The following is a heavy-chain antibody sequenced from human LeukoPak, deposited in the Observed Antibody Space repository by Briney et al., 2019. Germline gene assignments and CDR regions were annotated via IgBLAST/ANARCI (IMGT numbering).Heavy chain of an antibody. CDR1: GFSFSSYA. D-gene: IGHD4-17*01. CDR3: ASDPNGDYVGALGF. Sequence: TGGSLRLSCAASGFSFSSYALAWVRQAPGKGLEWVSAVTGRGVATHYADFVKGRFTISRDNSKKTMYLQMNSLRAEDTAIYYCASDPNGDYVGALGFWGRGTLVTVSS. CDR2: VTGRGVAT. J-gene: IGHJ4*01. V-gene: IGHV3-23*01.